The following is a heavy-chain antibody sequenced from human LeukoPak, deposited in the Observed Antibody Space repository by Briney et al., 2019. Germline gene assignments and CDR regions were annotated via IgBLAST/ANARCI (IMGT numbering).Heavy chain of an antibody. CDR2: ISAYNGNT. Sequence: APVTDSFKSSGCTRTSYGIRGVRQPPGRGGEGMGWISAYNGNTNYAQKLQGRVTMTTDTSTSTAYMELRSLRSDDTAVYYCARMVDTGKSNWFDPWGQGTLVTVSS. J-gene: IGHJ5*02. V-gene: IGHV1-18*01. D-gene: IGHD5-18*01. CDR3: ARMVDTGKSNWFDP. CDR1: GCTRTSYG.